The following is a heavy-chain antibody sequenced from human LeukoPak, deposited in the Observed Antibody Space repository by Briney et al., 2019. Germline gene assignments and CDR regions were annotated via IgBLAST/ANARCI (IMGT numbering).Heavy chain of an antibody. V-gene: IGHV4-59*01. J-gene: IGHJ3*02. CDR3: GRTNAFDI. CDR2: IYYSGST. CDR1: GGSFSPYH. Sequence: SETLSLTCTVSGGSFSPYHWSWIRQPPGKGLEWIGYIYYSGSTNYNPSLKSRVTISLDTSKNQFSLKLSSVTAADTAVYYCGRTNAFDIWGQGTMDTVSS.